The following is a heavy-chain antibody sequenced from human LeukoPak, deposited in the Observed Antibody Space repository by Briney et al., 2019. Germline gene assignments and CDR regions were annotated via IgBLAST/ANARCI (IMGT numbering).Heavy chain of an antibody. D-gene: IGHD3-22*01. CDR1: GFTFSSYA. V-gene: IGHV3-21*01. CDR2: ISSSSSYI. Sequence: GGSLRLSCAASGFTFSSYAMSWVRQAPGKGLEWVSSISSSSSYIYYADSVKGRFTISRDNAKNSLYLQMNSLRAEDTAVYYCARAGTYYYDSSGYYEPPHFDYWGQGTLVTVSS. J-gene: IGHJ4*02. CDR3: ARAGTYYYDSSGYYEPPHFDY.